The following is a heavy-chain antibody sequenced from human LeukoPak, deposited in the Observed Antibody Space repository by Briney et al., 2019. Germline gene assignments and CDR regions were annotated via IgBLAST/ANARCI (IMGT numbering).Heavy chain of an antibody. J-gene: IGHJ4*02. CDR1: GDSITRSGFY. Sequence: SETLSLTCNVSGDSITRSGFYWGWIRQPPGKGLEWIGSFYHSGNTFYNPSLKSRVTISVDKSKNHFSLKLKSVTAADTAVYYCANMALLRGVNWGQGTLVTVSS. CDR3: ANMALLRGVN. D-gene: IGHD2-15*01. CDR2: FYHSGNT. V-gene: IGHV4-39*07.